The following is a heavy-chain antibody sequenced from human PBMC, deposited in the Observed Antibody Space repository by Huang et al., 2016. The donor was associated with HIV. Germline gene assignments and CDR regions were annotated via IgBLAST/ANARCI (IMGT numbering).Heavy chain of an antibody. CDR1: GGSVTSSTHY. D-gene: IGHD2-2*01. Sequence: QLHLQQSGPGLVRPSETLSRICTVSGGSVTSSTHYWGWIRQTPGKGLEWIGNFYYSGDAYYTPSLKNRVAISIDTSKSQFSLRLSSVIATDTAVYYCASGEYGKNAYDIWGQGTVVTVSA. V-gene: IGHV4-39*01. CDR3: ASGEYGKNAYDI. CDR2: FYYSGDA. J-gene: IGHJ3*02.